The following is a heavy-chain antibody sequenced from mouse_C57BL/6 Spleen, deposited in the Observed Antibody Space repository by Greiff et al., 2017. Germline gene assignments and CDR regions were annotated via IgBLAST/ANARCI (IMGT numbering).Heavy chain of an antibody. Sequence: EVQLQQPGPELVKPGASVKLSCKASGYTFTDYYMHWVKQSPGPSLEWIGYINPNHGGTSYNQKFKGKATLTVNKSSSTAYMQLRSLTSEESAVYYWARYDRRYAMDYWGQGTSVTVSS. CDR3: ARYDRRYAMDY. CDR2: INPNHGGT. D-gene: IGHD2-3*01. J-gene: IGHJ4*01. V-gene: IGHV1-22*01. CDR1: GYTFTDYY.